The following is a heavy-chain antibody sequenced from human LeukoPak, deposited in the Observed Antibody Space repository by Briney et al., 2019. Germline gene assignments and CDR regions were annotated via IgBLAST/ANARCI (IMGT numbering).Heavy chain of an antibody. CDR3: ARDLGSYYGSGSYYNYFDY. Sequence: PSETLSLTCAVYGGSFSGYYWSWIRQPAGKGLEWIGRIYTSGSTNYNPSLKSRVTMSVDTSKNQFSLKLSSVTAADTAVYYCARDLGSYYGSGSYYNYFDYWGQGTLVTVSS. CDR2: IYTSGST. J-gene: IGHJ4*02. D-gene: IGHD3-10*01. V-gene: IGHV4-4*07. CDR1: GGSFSGYY.